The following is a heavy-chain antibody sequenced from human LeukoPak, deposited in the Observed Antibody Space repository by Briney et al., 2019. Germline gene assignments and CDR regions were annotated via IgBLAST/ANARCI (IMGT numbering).Heavy chain of an antibody. J-gene: IGHJ2*01. D-gene: IGHD6-13*01. V-gene: IGHV4-59*12. Sequence: SETLSLTCAVYGGSFSGYYWSWIRQPPGKGLEWIGYIYYSGSTNYNPSLKSRVTISVDTSKNQFSLKLSSVTAADTAVYYCARVSSSWYQDWYFDLWGRGTLVTVSS. CDR3: ARVSSSWYQDWYFDL. CDR1: GGSFSGYY. CDR2: IYYSGST.